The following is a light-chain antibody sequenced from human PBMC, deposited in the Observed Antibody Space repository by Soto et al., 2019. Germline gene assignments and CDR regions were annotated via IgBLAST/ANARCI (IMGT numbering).Light chain of an antibody. J-gene: IGKJ4*01. CDR1: QSVSSN. CDR3: QQYNNWLT. V-gene: IGKV3-15*01. Sequence: EIVMTQSPATLSVSPGERATLSCRASQSVSSNLAWYQLKPGQAPRLLIYGASTRATGIPARFSGSGSGTEFTLTISSLQSEDFAVYYCQQYNNWLTFGGGTKV. CDR2: GAS.